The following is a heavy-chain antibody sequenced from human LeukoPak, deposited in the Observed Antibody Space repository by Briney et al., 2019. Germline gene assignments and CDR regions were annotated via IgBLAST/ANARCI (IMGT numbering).Heavy chain of an antibody. J-gene: IGHJ6*03. CDR2: IGEDGSEK. Sequence: GGSLRLSCVASGFTFSRYWMHWVRQAPGKRLEWVANIGEDGSEKYYVDSVKGRFTISRDNAKNSLYLQVNSLRAEDTAVYYCARLNYDFWSGVWEGYYMDVWGKGTTVTVSS. CDR3: ARLNYDFWSGVWEGYYMDV. V-gene: IGHV3-7*01. CDR1: GFTFSRYW. D-gene: IGHD3-3*01.